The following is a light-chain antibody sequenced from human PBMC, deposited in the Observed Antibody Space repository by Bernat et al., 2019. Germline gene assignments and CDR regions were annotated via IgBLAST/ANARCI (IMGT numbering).Light chain of an antibody. V-gene: IGLV2-14*03. Sequence: QSALTQPASVSGSPGQSITISCTGTSSDIGGYTYVSWYQQHPGKAPKLVIYDVSNRPSRVSDRFSGSKSGNTASLTISGLQAEDEADYYCSSYTSRGTCVFGTGTKVTVL. CDR3: SSYTSRGTCV. J-gene: IGLJ1*01. CDR1: SSDIGGYTY. CDR2: DVS.